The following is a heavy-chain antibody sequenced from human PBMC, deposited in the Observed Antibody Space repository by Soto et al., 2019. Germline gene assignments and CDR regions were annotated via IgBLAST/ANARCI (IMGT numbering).Heavy chain of an antibody. V-gene: IGHV1-8*01. Sequence: GASVKVSCKASGYTFTSYDINWVRQATGRGFEWMGWMNPKSGGTRYIQKFQGRVTMTRDTSISTAYMELNSLESEDTAVYYCSRDDSDWFFNWGRGTLVTVSS. J-gene: IGHJ4*02. D-gene: IGHD3-9*01. CDR1: GYTFTSYD. CDR3: SRDDSDWFFN. CDR2: MNPKSGGT.